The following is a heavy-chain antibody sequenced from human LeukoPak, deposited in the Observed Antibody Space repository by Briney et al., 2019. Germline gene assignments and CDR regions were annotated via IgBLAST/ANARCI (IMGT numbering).Heavy chain of an antibody. CDR3: AREWGYDSSGYYLPNRFDP. D-gene: IGHD3-22*01. CDR2: INPNSGGT. Sequence: ASVKVSCKASGYTFTGYYMHWVRQAPGQGLEWMGWINPNSGGTNYAQKFQGRVTMTRDTSISTAYMELSGLRSDGTAVYYCAREWGYDSSGYYLPNRFDPWGQGTLVTVSS. J-gene: IGHJ5*02. CDR1: GYTFTGYY. V-gene: IGHV1-2*02.